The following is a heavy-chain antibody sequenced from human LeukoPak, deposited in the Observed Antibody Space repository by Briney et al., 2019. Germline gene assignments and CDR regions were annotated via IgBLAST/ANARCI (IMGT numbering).Heavy chain of an antibody. CDR3: VRDFSCSGGSCPLFDP. Sequence: GGPLRLSCAASGFIFSSYAMSWVRQAPGKGLAWVSGLNEDGGYRYYADSVKGRFSISRDNSENSLYLQMHSLSAEDTARYYCVRDFSCSGGSCPLFDPWGQGTLVSVSS. CDR1: GFIFSSYA. J-gene: IGHJ5*02. D-gene: IGHD2-15*01. V-gene: IGHV3-23*01. CDR2: LNEDGGYR.